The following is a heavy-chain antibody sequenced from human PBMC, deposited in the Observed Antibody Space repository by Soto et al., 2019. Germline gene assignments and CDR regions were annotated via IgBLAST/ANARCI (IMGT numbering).Heavy chain of an antibody. V-gene: IGHV3-NL1*01. J-gene: IGHJ6*02. CDR1: GFTFSSYG. CDR2: IYSGGST. D-gene: IGHD2-2*01. CDR3: ARGGYCSSPSCYGRYGLDV. Sequence: GGSLRLSCAASGFTFSSYGMHWVRQAPGKGLEWVSVIYSGGSTYYADSVKGRFTISRDNSKNTLYLQMNSLRAEDTAVYYCARGGYCSSPSCYGRYGLDVWGQGTTVTVSS.